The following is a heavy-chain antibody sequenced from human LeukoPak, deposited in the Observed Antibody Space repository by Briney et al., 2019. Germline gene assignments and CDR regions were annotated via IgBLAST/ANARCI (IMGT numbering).Heavy chain of an antibody. D-gene: IGHD5-24*01. V-gene: IGHV3-48*03. Sequence: PGGSLRLSCTPSGFTFSSYEMHWARQAPGKGLDWVPYISGTGSSNYYADSVKGSFTISRDNARNSLYLQMNSLRADDTAVYYCARWLQFAGQGRYFDYWGQGTLVTVSS. J-gene: IGHJ4*02. CDR1: GFTFSSYE. CDR2: ISGTGSSN. CDR3: ARWLQFAGQGRYFDY.